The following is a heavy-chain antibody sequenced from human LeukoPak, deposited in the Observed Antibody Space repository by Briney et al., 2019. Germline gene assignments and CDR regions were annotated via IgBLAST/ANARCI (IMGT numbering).Heavy chain of an antibody. V-gene: IGHV3-30-3*01. CDR3: AKEYSYGQKDLDY. D-gene: IGHD5-18*01. Sequence: GGSLRLSCAASGFTFSSYAMHWVRQAPGKGLEWVAVISYDGSNKYYADSVKGRFTISRDNSKNTLYLQMNSLRAEDTAVYYCAKEYSYGQKDLDYWGQGTLVTVSS. J-gene: IGHJ4*02. CDR2: ISYDGSNK. CDR1: GFTFSSYA.